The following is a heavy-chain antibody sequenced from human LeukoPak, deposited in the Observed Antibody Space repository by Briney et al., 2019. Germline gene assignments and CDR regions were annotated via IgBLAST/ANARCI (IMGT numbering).Heavy chain of an antibody. Sequence: GRSLRLSCAASGFSFRDFGMHWVRQAPGKGLEWLAIIWYDGSIKYYADSVKGRCTISRDNSKNTLSLQMNTLRAEDTAVYYCAKENPVGGTNYFDYWGQGTLVTVSS. D-gene: IGHD1-26*01. CDR1: GFSFRDFG. CDR2: IWYDGSIK. J-gene: IGHJ4*02. CDR3: AKENPVGGTNYFDY. V-gene: IGHV3-33*06.